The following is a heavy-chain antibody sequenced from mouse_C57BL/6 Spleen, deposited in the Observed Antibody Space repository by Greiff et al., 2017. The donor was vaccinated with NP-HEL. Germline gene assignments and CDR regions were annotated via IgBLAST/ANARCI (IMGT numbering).Heavy chain of an antibody. V-gene: IGHV2-2*01. D-gene: IGHD1-2*01. CDR1: GFSLTSYG. Sequence: QVQLKQSGPGLVQPSQSLSITCTVSGFSLTSYGVHWVRQSPGKGLEWLGVIWSGGSTDYNAAFISRLSISKDNSKSQVFFKMNSLQADDTAIYYCARYGYYNAMDYWGQGTSVTVFS. CDR2: IWSGGST. CDR3: ARYGYYNAMDY. J-gene: IGHJ4*01.